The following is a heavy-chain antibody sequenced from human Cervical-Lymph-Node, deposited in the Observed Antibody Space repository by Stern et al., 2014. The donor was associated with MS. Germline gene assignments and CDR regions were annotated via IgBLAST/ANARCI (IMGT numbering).Heavy chain of an antibody. D-gene: IGHD4-23*01. CDR3: ARDLPRGGGNGMDV. V-gene: IGHV3-13*01. Sequence: VPLVESGGGLVQPGGSLRLSCAASGFNFSAFDMHWVRQVTGKRLEWVSAISSVGDRYYPGSVKGRFTISRDSAKSSLYLQMNSLRAGDTAVYYCARDLPRGGGNGMDVWGQGTTVIVSS. CDR1: GFNFSAFD. CDR2: ISSVGDR. J-gene: IGHJ6*02.